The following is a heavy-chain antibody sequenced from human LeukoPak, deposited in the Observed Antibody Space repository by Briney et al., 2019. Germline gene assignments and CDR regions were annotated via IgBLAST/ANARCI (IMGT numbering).Heavy chain of an antibody. CDR3: ASDSSGYLSPFDP. D-gene: IGHD3-22*01. CDR1: GFTFSSYA. V-gene: IGHV3-23*01. Sequence: GGSLRLSCAASGFTFSSYAMSWVRQAPGKGLEWVSAISGSGGSTYYADSVKGRFTISRDNSKNTLYLQMNSLRAEYRAVCDFASDSSGYLSPFDPWGQGTLVTVSS. CDR2: ISGSGGST. J-gene: IGHJ5*02.